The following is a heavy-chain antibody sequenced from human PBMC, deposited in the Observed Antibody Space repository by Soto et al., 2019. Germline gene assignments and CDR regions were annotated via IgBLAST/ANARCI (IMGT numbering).Heavy chain of an antibody. D-gene: IGHD4-17*01. CDR2: ISYDGSSK. J-gene: IGHJ6*02. Sequence: PGGSLILSCAGSGFTFGAYAMHWVRQAPVTGLEWVAVISYDGSSKHYADSVKGRFTISRDNSKNTLYLQVNSLRDEDTAVYYCARGAVTTNYYYYGMDVWGRGTTVTVSS. CDR3: ARGAVTTNYYYYGMDV. V-gene: IGHV3-30-3*01. CDR1: GFTFGAYA.